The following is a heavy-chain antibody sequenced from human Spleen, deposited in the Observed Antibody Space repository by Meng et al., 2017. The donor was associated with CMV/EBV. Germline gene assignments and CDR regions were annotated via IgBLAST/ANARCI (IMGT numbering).Heavy chain of an antibody. CDR2: ISAYNGNT. CDR3: ARDYDSSGYYSLYYYYYGMDV. V-gene: IGHV1-18*01. J-gene: IGHJ6*02. Sequence: ASVKVSCKASGYTFTNYGISWVRQAPGQGLEWMGWISAYNGNTDYAQKLQGRVTMTTDTSTSTAYMELRSLRSDDTAVYYCARDYDSSGYYSLYYYYYGMDVWGQGTTVTVSS. D-gene: IGHD3-22*01. CDR1: GYTFTNYG.